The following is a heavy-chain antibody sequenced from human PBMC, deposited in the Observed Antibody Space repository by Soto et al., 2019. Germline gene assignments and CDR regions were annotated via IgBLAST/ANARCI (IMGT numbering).Heavy chain of an antibody. V-gene: IGHV1-8*01. CDR3: ARGRFRRTWFDP. CDR1: GYTFINYD. D-gene: IGHD3-16*01. CDR2: MNPDSGNT. J-gene: IGHJ5*02. Sequence: QVQMVQSGAEVKKPGASVKVSCKASGYTFINYDIHWVRQATGQGLEWMGWMNPDSGNTGQSKQFQGRVTMTRDTSTSTAYMELRSLRSEDTAVYYCARGRFRRTWFDPWGQGTLVTVSS.